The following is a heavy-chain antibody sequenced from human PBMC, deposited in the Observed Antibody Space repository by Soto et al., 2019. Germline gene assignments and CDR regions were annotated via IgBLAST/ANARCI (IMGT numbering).Heavy chain of an antibody. CDR3: AREVGSSSSVQDLGY. CDR2: INPNGGST. J-gene: IGHJ4*02. CDR1: ADTFTSYY. D-gene: IGHD6-6*01. V-gene: IGHV1-46*01. Sequence: ASVKVSCKAPADTFTSYYIHWVRQAPGHGLEWMGIINPNGGSTRFAQTFQGRITMTTDTSTSTVYMELRSLRSEDTAVYYCAREVGSSSSVQDLGYWGQGTLVTVSS.